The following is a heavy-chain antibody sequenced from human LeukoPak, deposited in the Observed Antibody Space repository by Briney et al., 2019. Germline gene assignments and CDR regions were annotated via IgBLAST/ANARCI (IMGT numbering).Heavy chain of an antibody. Sequence: PGGSLRLSCAASGFTFSSYGMHWVRQAPGKGLEWVAVIWYDGSNKYYADSVKGRFTISRDNSKNTLYLQMNSLRAEDTAVYYCAGGPGSSGYWNWFGPWGQGTLVTVSS. J-gene: IGHJ5*02. CDR1: GFTFSSYG. V-gene: IGHV3-33*01. D-gene: IGHD3-22*01. CDR3: AGGPGSSGYWNWFGP. CDR2: IWYDGSNK.